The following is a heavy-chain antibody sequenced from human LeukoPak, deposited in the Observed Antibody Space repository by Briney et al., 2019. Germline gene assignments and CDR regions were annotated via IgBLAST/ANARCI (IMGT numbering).Heavy chain of an antibody. D-gene: IGHD5-18*01. V-gene: IGHV3-49*03. CDR1: GFVLGDSS. CDR2: IAGKPYGGTT. Sequence: PGGSLRLSCIGSGFVLGDSSMSWFRQPPGKGLEWVGFIAGKPYGGTTEYAASVKGRFSISRDDSKNIAYLQMNSLKTEDTAVYYCSRDSYGRYPENSFDYWGQGTLVTVSS. J-gene: IGHJ4*02. CDR3: SRDSYGRYPENSFDY.